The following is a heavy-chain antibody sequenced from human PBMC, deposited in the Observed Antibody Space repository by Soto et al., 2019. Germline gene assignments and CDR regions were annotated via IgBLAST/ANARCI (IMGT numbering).Heavy chain of an antibody. CDR1: GYSFTSYW. Sequence: GESLKISCKGSGYSFTSYWIGWVRQMPGKGLEWMGIIYPGDSDTRYSPSFQGQVTISADKSISTAYLQWSSLKASDTAMYYCARLDPNMIEELGAFDIWGQGTMVTVTS. D-gene: IGHD3-22*01. V-gene: IGHV5-51*01. J-gene: IGHJ3*02. CDR3: ARLDPNMIEELGAFDI. CDR2: IYPGDSDT.